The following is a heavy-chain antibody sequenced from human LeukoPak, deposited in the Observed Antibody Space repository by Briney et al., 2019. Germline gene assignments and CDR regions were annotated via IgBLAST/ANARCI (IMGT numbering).Heavy chain of an antibody. D-gene: IGHD1-1*01. Sequence: ASVKVSCKASGYTFTSYGISWVRQAPGQGLEWMGWISAYNGNTNYAQKLQGGVTMTTDTSTSTAYMELRSLRFDDTAVYYCARVPGAVQLERPGGVRWFDPWGQGTLVTVSS. J-gene: IGHJ5*02. CDR3: ARVPGAVQLERPGGVRWFDP. CDR2: ISAYNGNT. CDR1: GYTFTSYG. V-gene: IGHV1-18*04.